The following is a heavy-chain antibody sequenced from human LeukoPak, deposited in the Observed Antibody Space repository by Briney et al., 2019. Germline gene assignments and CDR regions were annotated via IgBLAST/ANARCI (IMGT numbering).Heavy chain of an antibody. CDR1: GFTFSSYS. Sequence: GGSLRLSCAASGFTFSSYSMNWVRQAPGKGLEWVSSISSSSSYIYYADSVKGRFTISRDNAKNSLYLQMNSLRAEDTAVYYCARDLGDYDSSGYYYWNYYYYYYMDVWGKGTTVTVSS. CDR3: ARDLGDYDSSGYYYWNYYYYYYMDV. J-gene: IGHJ6*03. D-gene: IGHD3-22*01. CDR2: ISSSSSYI. V-gene: IGHV3-21*01.